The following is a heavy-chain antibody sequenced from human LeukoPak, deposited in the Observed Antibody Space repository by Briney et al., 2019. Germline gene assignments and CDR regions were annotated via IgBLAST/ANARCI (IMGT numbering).Heavy chain of an antibody. J-gene: IGHJ4*02. Sequence: ASVKVSCKASGYTFTGYYMHWVRQAPGQGLEWMGWINPNSGGTNYAQKFQGRVTMTRDMSISTAYMELSRLRSDDTAVYYCARARGVSSVVVPAAILGYWGQGTLVTVSS. D-gene: IGHD2-2*02. CDR2: INPNSGGT. CDR3: ARARGVSSVVVPAAILGY. CDR1: GYTFTGYY. V-gene: IGHV1-2*02.